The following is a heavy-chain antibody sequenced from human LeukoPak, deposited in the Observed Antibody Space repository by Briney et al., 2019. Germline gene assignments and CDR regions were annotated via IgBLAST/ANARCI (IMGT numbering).Heavy chain of an antibody. V-gene: IGHV1-46*01. D-gene: IGHD1-26*01. CDR2: INPSGGST. CDR1: GYTFTGYY. J-gene: IGHJ4*02. CDR3: ARVLVRGSYYHPYFDY. Sequence: ASVKVSCKASGYTFTGYYMHSVRQAPGQGLEWMGIINPSGGSTSYAQKFQGRVTMTRDTSTSTVYMELSSLRSEDTAVYYCARVLVRGSYYHPYFDYWGQGTLVTVSS.